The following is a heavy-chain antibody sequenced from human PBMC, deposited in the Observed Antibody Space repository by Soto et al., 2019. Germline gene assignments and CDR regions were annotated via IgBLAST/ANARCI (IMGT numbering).Heavy chain of an antibody. D-gene: IGHD3-10*01. V-gene: IGHV3-23*01. J-gene: IGHJ5*02. CDR1: GFMFRDYA. CDR3: AKELRYYGSGPSGWFDA. Sequence: EVQLLESGGGLVQPGGSLRLSCAASGFMFRDYAMAWVRQAPGTGLEWVSTVSDSGGSTYYADSVKGRFTVSRDNSKNSLFLQMNTLRVEDTALYFCAKELRYYGSGPSGWFDAWGQGTLVTVSS. CDR2: VSDSGGST.